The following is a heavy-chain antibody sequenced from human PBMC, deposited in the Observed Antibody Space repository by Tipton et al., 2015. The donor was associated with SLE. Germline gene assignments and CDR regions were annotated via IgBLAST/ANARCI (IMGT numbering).Heavy chain of an antibody. V-gene: IGHV1-18*01. D-gene: IGHD4-11*01. J-gene: IGHJ4*02. CDR1: GGTFSSYN. CDR3: ARGEAYSNYEDY. Sequence: QSGAEVKKPGSSVKVSCKASGGTFSSYNFNWVRQAPGQGLEWMGGIIAQKGNTKYGQNIQGRVTMTTDTSTSTAYMDLRSLRSDDTAVYYCARGEAYSNYEDYWGQGTLVTVSS. CDR2: IIAQKGNT.